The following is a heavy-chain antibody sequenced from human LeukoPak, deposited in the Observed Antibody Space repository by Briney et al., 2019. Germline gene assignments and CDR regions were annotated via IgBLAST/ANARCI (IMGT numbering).Heavy chain of an antibody. CDR1: GFTFSSYG. CDR2: ISYDGSNK. Sequence: GRSLRLSCAASGFTFSSYGMHWVRQAPGKGLEWVAVISYDGSNKYYADSVKGRFTISRDNSKNTLYLQMNSLRAEDTAVYYCAKDTPYCSSTSCQTSYFDYWGQGTLVTVSS. V-gene: IGHV3-30*18. J-gene: IGHJ4*02. CDR3: AKDTPYCSSTSCQTSYFDY. D-gene: IGHD2-2*01.